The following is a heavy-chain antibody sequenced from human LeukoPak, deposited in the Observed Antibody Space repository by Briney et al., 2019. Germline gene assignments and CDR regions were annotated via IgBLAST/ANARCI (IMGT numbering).Heavy chain of an antibody. D-gene: IGHD6-13*01. CDR1: GFTFSLYA. Sequence: GRSLRLSCSASGFTFSLYAMNWVRQAPSKGLEWVAFISNDGRNDHYADSVKGRFTISRDNAKNTVYMQMNSLRAEDTAVYYCAKYSSSSNYYYGKDVWGQGTTVTVSS. J-gene: IGHJ6*02. CDR2: ISNDGRND. CDR3: AKYSSSSNYYYGKDV. V-gene: IGHV3-30*18.